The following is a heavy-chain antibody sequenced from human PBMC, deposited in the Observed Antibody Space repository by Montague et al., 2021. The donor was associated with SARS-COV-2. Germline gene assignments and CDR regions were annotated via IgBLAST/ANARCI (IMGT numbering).Heavy chain of an antibody. CDR2: IDWDDDK. J-gene: IGHJ6*02. Sequence: ALVKPTQTLTLTCTFSGFSLRTRGMCVSWIRQPPGKALEWLARIDWDDDKYYSTSLKTRLTISKDTSKNQVVLTMTNMDPVDTATYYCARTHYDILPGYYYDMDVWGQGTTVTVSS. D-gene: IGHD3-9*01. CDR1: GFSLRTRGMC. V-gene: IGHV2-70*11. CDR3: ARTHYDILPGYYYDMDV.